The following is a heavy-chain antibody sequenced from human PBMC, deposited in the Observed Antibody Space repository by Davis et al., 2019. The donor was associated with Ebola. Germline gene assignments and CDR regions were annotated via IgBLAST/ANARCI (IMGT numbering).Heavy chain of an antibody. D-gene: IGHD3-16*01. CDR3: ARLKSLGGYYYYYGMDV. CDR2: IYHSGST. Sequence: SETLSLTCAVSGGSISSSNWWSWVRQPPGKGLEWIGEIYHSGSTNYNPSLKSRVTISVDTSKNQFSLKLSSVTAADTAVYYCARLKSLGGYYYYYGMDVWGQGTTVTVSS. CDR1: GGSISSSNW. J-gene: IGHJ6*02. V-gene: IGHV4-4*02.